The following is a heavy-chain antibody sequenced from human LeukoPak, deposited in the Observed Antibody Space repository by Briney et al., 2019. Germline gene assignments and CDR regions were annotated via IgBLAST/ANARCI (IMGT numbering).Heavy chain of an antibody. V-gene: IGHV3-48*03. CDR3: ARDVVAARSLAWALFDY. D-gene: IGHD6-6*01. CDR1: GFTFSSYE. CDR2: ISSSGSTI. J-gene: IGHJ4*02. Sequence: GGSLRLSCAASGFTFSSYEMNWVRQAPGKGLEWVSYISSSGSTIYYADSVKGRFTISRDNAKNSLYLQMNSLRAEDTAVYYCARDVVAARSLAWALFDYWGQGTLVTVSS.